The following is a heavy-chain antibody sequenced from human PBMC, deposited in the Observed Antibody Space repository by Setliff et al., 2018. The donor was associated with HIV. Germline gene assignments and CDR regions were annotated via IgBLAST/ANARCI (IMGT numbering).Heavy chain of an antibody. CDR1: GGSITSYH. J-gene: IGHJ4*02. CDR2: IYKSGTT. D-gene: IGHD5-18*01. CDR3: GRLSETAMASFDS. Sequence: SETLSLTCSVSGGSITSYHWSWIRQSPGKGLEWIGYIYKSGTTNYKSSLKSRVTMSADPSKNQFSLKVTSVTAADTAVYYCGRLSETAMASFDSWGQGTLVTVSS. V-gene: IGHV4-4*08.